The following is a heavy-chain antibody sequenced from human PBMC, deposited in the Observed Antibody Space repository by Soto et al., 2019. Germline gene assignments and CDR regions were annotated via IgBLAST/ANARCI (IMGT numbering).Heavy chain of an antibody. J-gene: IGHJ4*02. CDR3: ARAPYYYDSSGYFAY. V-gene: IGHV3-21*01. CDR1: GVTCGSYS. Sequence: GGSLRLSCAVVGVTCGSYSVNCVRQAPGKGLEWVSSISSSSSYIYYADSVKGRFTISRDNAKNSLYLQMNSLRAEDTAVYYCARAPYYYDSSGYFAYWGQGTLVTVSS. CDR2: ISSSSSYI. D-gene: IGHD3-22*01.